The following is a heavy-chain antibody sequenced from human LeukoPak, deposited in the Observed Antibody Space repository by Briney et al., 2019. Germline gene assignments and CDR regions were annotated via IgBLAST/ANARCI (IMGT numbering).Heavy chain of an antibody. V-gene: IGHV2-5*02. CDR1: GFSLSTSGVG. Sequence: SGPTMVTPTQTLTLTCTFSGFSLSTSGVGVDWIRQPPGKALEWLALIYWDDDKRYSQSLKSRLTITKDTSKNQVVLTMPNMDPVDTATYYCAHRGRYCSSTSCYAAFDYWGQGTLVTVSS. D-gene: IGHD2-2*01. J-gene: IGHJ4*02. CDR2: IYWDDDK. CDR3: AHRGRYCSSTSCYAAFDY.